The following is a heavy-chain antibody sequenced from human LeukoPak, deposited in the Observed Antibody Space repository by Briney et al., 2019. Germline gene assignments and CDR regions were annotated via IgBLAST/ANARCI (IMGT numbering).Heavy chain of an antibody. CDR3: ARSRIAAAHFDY. Sequence: SVTVSCKASGGTFSSYAISWVRQAPGQGLEWMGGIIPIFGTANYAQKFQGRVTITADESTSTAYMELSSLRSEDTAVYYCARSRIAAAHFDYWGQGTLVTVSS. J-gene: IGHJ4*02. D-gene: IGHD6-13*01. V-gene: IGHV1-69*13. CDR1: GGTFSSYA. CDR2: IIPIFGTA.